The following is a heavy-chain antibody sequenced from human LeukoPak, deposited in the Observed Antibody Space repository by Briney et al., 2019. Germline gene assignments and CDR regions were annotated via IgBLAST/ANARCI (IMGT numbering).Heavy chain of an antibody. D-gene: IGHD1-26*01. CDR3: ARSLVVGATYPYH. CDR2: IRRMSRTI. CDR1: GFTFSSYG. V-gene: IGHV3-48*01. Sequence: GGSLKLSCAASGFTFSSYGRTGVRQPPGKGLEGVSYIRRMSRTIDYADSGKGRFTTPRDKAKIPRNLQWTSLKAETRAWYYCARSLVVGATYPYHWGQGTLVTVSS. J-gene: IGHJ5*02.